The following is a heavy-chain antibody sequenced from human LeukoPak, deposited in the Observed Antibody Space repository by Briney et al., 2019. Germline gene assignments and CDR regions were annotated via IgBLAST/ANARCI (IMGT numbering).Heavy chain of an antibody. CDR1: GFTFSSYA. Sequence: GGSQRLSCAASGFTFSSYAMHWVRQAPGKGLEYVSAISSNGGSTYYANSVEGRFTISRDNSKNTLYLQMGSLRAEDMAVYYCARVRDYYYGMDVWGQGTTVTVSS. CDR2: ISSNGGST. CDR3: ARVRDYYYGMDV. V-gene: IGHV3-64*01. J-gene: IGHJ6*02.